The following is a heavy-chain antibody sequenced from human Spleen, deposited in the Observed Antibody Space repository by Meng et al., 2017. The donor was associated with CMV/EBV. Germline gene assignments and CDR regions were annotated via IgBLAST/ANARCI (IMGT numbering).Heavy chain of an antibody. V-gene: IGHV3-7*01. J-gene: IGHJ4*02. CDR2: IKQDGSEI. CDR1: GFTFTSFW. Sequence: GESLKISCAASGFTFTSFWMSWVRQAPGKGLEWVANIKQDGSEIYYVDSVKGRFTISRDNAKNSLYLQMNSLRAEETAVYSCARVYFTSTSCFKPPDFWGQGTLVTVSS. D-gene: IGHD2-2*01. CDR3: ARVYFTSTSCFKPPDF.